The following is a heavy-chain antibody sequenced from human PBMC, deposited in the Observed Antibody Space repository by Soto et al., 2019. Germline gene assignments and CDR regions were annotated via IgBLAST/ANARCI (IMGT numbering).Heavy chain of an antibody. CDR3: VRAYENSNSHFDY. V-gene: IGHV3-73*01. CDR2: ISIKPNNYAT. Sequence: GESLKISCVGSGFTFHGSTMHWVRQASGKGLEWIGLISIKPNNYATVYAASVTGRFTISRDDSNNTAYLQMNSLKTEDTAVYYCVRAYENSNSHFDYWGRGNLVTVSS. CDR1: GFTFHGST. D-gene: IGHD3-22*01. J-gene: IGHJ4*02.